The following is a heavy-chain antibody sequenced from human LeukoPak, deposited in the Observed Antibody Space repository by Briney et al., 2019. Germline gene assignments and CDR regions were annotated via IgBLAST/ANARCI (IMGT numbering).Heavy chain of an antibody. J-gene: IGHJ4*02. CDR2: INPSGGST. Sequence: ASVKVSCKASGYTVTSYYMHWVRQAPGQGLEWTGIINPSGGSTSYAQKFQGRVTMTRDTSTSTVYMELSRLRSDDTAVYYCARLSSGSYYGYWGQGTLVTVSS. CDR3: ARLSSGSYYGY. V-gene: IGHV1-46*01. CDR1: GYTVTSYY. D-gene: IGHD1-26*01.